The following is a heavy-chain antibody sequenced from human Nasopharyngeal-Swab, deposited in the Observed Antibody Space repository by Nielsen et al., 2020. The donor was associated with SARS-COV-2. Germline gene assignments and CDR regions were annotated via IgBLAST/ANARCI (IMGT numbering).Heavy chain of an antibody. CDR3: ARQHYYGSGSYPNYYYGMDV. CDR2: IYYSGST. V-gene: IGHV4-31*03. CDR1: GGSISSGTYY. Sequence: SETLSLTCTVSGGSISSGTYYWSWIRQHPGKGLEWIGYIYYSGSTYYNPSLKSRVTISVDTSKNQFSLKLSSVTAADTAVYYCARQHYYGSGSYPNYYYGMDVWGQGTTVTVSS. D-gene: IGHD3-10*01. J-gene: IGHJ6*02.